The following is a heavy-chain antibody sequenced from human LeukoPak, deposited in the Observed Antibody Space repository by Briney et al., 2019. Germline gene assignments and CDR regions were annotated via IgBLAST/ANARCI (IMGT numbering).Heavy chain of an antibody. CDR2: ISGSGAGT. J-gene: IGHJ4*02. CDR3: AKSLGDIVVVTATH. CDR1: GFTFSSYA. V-gene: IGHV3-23*01. Sequence: GGSLRLSCAASGFTFSSYAMSWVRQAPGKGLEWVSAISGSGAGTYYADSVKGRFTISRDNSKNTLYLQMNSLRAEDTAVYYCAKSLGDIVVVTATHWGQGTLVTVSS. D-gene: IGHD2-21*02.